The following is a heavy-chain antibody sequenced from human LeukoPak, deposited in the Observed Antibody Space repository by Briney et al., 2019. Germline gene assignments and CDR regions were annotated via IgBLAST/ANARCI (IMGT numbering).Heavy chain of an antibody. CDR3: ASDHGTYDYVWGSYRYTDY. Sequence: SVRVSCKASGYTFTDYYMHWVRQAPGQGLEWMGGIIPIFGTANYAQKFQGRVTITADKSTSTAYMELSSLRSEDTAVYYCASDHGTYDYVWGSYRYTDYWGQGTLVTVSS. CDR2: IIPIFGTA. V-gene: IGHV1-69*06. J-gene: IGHJ4*02. CDR1: GYTFTDYY. D-gene: IGHD3-16*02.